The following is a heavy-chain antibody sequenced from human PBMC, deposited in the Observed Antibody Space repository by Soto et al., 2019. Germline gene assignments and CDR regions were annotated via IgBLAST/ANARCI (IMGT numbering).Heavy chain of an antibody. Sequence: QVQLVQSGAEVKKPGSSVKVSCKASGGTFSSYAISWVRQAPGQGLEWMGGIIPIFGTANYAQKFQGRVTITPDECTSTAYMELSSLRSEDTDVYYCAKASEPGLAVVGTGVDYWGQGTLVTVSS. V-gene: IGHV1-69*01. D-gene: IGHD6-19*01. CDR1: GGTFSSYA. CDR3: AKASEPGLAVVGTGVDY. CDR2: IIPIFGTA. J-gene: IGHJ4*02.